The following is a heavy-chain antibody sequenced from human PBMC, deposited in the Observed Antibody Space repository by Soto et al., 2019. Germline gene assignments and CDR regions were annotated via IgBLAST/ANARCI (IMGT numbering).Heavy chain of an antibody. Sequence: QLQLQESGPGLVKPSETLSLTCTVSGGSISSGSYYWGWIRQPPGKGLEWIGSIYYSGSTYYNPSLKSRVTMSVDTSKNPFSLSLSSVTAADTAVYYCARQKYYDVLSGYSKNWFDPWGQGTLVTVSS. CDR1: GGSISSGSYY. CDR2: IYYSGST. D-gene: IGHD3-3*01. V-gene: IGHV4-39*01. CDR3: ARQKYYDVLSGYSKNWFDP. J-gene: IGHJ5*02.